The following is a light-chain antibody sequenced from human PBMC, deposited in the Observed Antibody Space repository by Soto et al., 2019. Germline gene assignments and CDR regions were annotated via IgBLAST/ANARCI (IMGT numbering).Light chain of an antibody. CDR1: QSVSSY. CDR2: HAS. Sequence: EILLTQSPSTLSLSPGERATLSCGASQSVSSYLAWYQQKPGQAPRLLIYHASNRATGIPARFSGSGSGTDFTLTISSLAPEDFELYYCQQRSNWPRTFGQGTKVDIK. CDR3: QQRSNWPRT. V-gene: IGKV3-11*01. J-gene: IGKJ1*01.